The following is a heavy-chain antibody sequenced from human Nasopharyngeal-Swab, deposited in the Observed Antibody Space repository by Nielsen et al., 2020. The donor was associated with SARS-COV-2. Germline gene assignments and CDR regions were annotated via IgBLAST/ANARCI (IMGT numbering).Heavy chain of an antibody. V-gene: IGHV3-23*01. CDR3: AKDRDSGDDSDDYYHYYGMDV. CDR2: ISGSDHTT. D-gene: IGHD5-12*01. CDR1: GFTFRSYA. Sequence: ETLSLTCAASGFTFRSYAISWVRQAPGKGLEWVSVISGSDHTTYYADSVKGRFTISRDNSKTTVNLQMNSLRVEDTAIYYCAKDRDSGDDSDDYYHYYGMDVWGQGTTVTVFS. J-gene: IGHJ6*02.